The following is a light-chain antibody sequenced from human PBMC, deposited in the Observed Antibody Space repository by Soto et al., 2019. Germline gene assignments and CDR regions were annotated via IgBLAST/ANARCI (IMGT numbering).Light chain of an antibody. Sequence: EIVLTQSPATLSVSPGERATLSCRASQSVGNTLAWYQQQPGQTPRLLIYGASTTATGIPARFSGSGSGTDFTLTISRLEPEDSAVYYCQFYGSSLITFGQGTRLEIK. J-gene: IGKJ5*01. V-gene: IGKV3-15*01. CDR3: QFYGSSLIT. CDR2: GAS. CDR1: QSVGNT.